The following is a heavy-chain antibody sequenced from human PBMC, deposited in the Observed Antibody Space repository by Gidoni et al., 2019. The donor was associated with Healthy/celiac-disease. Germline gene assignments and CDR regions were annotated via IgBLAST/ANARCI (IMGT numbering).Heavy chain of an antibody. J-gene: IGHJ5*02. D-gene: IGHD6-13*01. CDR3: ARGQYEQQLGDP. Sequence: QVQLQQWGAGLLKPSETLSITCAVYGGSFSGYYWSWIRQPPGKGLEWIGEINHSGSTNYNPSLKSRVTISVDTSKNKFSLKLSSVTAADTAVYYCARGQYEQQLGDPWGQGTLVTVSS. V-gene: IGHV4-34*01. CDR2: INHSGST. CDR1: GGSFSGYY.